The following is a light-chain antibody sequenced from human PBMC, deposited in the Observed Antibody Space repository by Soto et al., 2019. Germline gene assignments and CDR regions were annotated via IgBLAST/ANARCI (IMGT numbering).Light chain of an antibody. J-gene: IGLJ2*01. Sequence: QSALTQPACVSGSLGQSITISCTGTSSDVGGYNFVSWYQQHPGKAPKLMIYEVTDRPSGVSNRFSGSKSGSTASLTISGLQAEDEADYYCSSYTSRNTLAFGGGTKVTVL. CDR2: EVT. CDR3: SSYTSRNTLA. CDR1: SSDVGGYNF. V-gene: IGLV2-14*01.